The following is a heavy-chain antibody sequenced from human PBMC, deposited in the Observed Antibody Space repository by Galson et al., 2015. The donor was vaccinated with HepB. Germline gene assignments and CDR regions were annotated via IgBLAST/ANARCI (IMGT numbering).Heavy chain of an antibody. Sequence: SLRLSCAASGFTFSNYAMSWVRQAPGKGLEWVSTISGSAGSAYYADSVRGRVTISRDNSRDTLYLQMSSLRAEDTAVYYCAKDAYPSDWDRDDWGQGTLVTVSS. CDR1: GFTFSNYA. CDR3: AKDAYPSDWDRDD. V-gene: IGHV3-23*01. J-gene: IGHJ4*02. CDR2: ISGSAGSA. D-gene: IGHD6-19*01.